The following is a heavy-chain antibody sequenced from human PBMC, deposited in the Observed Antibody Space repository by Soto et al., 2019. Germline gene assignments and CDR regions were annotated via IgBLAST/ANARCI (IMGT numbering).Heavy chain of an antibody. CDR3: AREENCSGGTCYSEYFHR. D-gene: IGHD2-15*01. CDR1: GYLFTAYS. Sequence: ASVKVSCKASGYLFTAYSMHWVRLAPGQGLEWMGVVNPSGGSTKYAQNFQGRVTMTRDTFTTTIYMELSSLRSDDTAIYYCAREENCSGGTCYSEYFHRWGQGTLVTVSS. CDR2: VNPSGGST. J-gene: IGHJ1*01. V-gene: IGHV1-46*01.